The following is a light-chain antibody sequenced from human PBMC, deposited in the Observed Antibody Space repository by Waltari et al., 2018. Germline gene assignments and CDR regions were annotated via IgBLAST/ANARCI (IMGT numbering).Light chain of an antibody. CDR1: QTVRTTY. CDR3: QQYDISPLT. V-gene: IGKV3-20*01. CDR2: GAS. J-gene: IGKJ4*01. Sequence: EIVLTQSPGTLSLSPGERATLSCRASQTVRTTYLAWYKQKPGQAPTLLIYGASRRATGIPDRFSGSGSGTEFSLTISSLEPEDFAVYYCQQYDISPLTFGGGTKVEIK.